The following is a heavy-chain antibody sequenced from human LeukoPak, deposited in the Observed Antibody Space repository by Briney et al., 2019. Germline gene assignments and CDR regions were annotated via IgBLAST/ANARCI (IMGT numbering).Heavy chain of an antibody. J-gene: IGHJ4*02. V-gene: IGHV3-9*01. CDR3: ARDRVSRYFDCFDY. D-gene: IGHD3-9*01. CDR2: ISWNSGSI. CDR1: GFIFDDYA. Sequence: PGRSLRLSCAASGFIFDDYAIHWVRQAPGKGLEWVSGISWNSGSIGYVDSVKGRFTISRDNAKNSLYLQMNSLRAEDTAVYYCARDRVSRYFDCFDYWGQGTLVTVSS.